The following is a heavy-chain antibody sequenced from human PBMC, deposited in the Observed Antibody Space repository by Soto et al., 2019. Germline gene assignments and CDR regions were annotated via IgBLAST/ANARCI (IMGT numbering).Heavy chain of an antibody. D-gene: IGHD6-19*01. V-gene: IGHV4-61*01. Sequence: QVQLQESGPGLVKPSETLSLTCTVSGGSVSSGSYYWSWIRQPPGKGLEWIAYIYYSGSTKYNPSLKSRVTISRETSKNQFSLKLTSVTAADTAVYYCARSGGGSGWLGGQGTLVTVSS. CDR2: IYYSGST. CDR1: GGSVSSGSYY. CDR3: ARSGGGSGWL. J-gene: IGHJ4*02.